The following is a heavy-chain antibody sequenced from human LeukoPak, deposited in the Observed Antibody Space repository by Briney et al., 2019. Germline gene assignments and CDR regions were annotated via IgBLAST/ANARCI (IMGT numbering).Heavy chain of an antibody. D-gene: IGHD2-15*01. J-gene: IGHJ5*02. CDR1: GGTFSSYA. Sequence: ASVKVSCKASGGTFSSYAISWVRQAPGQGLEWMGGIIPIFGTANYAQKFQGRVTITANESTSTAYMELGSLRSEYTAVYCCARSAFLVVVAATPPWFDPWGQGTLVTVSS. CDR2: IIPIFGTA. V-gene: IGHV1-69*13. CDR3: ARSAFLVVVAATPPWFDP.